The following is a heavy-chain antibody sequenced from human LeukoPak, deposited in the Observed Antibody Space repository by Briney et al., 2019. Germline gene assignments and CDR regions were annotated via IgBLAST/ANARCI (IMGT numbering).Heavy chain of an antibody. CDR1: GFTFSSYA. V-gene: IGHV3-23*01. CDR3: AKEEVGATDWYFDL. J-gene: IGHJ2*01. CDR2: ISGSGGST. Sequence: PGGSLRLSCAASGFTFSSYAMSWVRQAPGKGLEWVSAISGSGGSTYYADSVKGRFTISRDNSKNTLYQQMKSLRAEDTAVYYCAKEEVGATDWYFDLWGRGTLVTVSS. D-gene: IGHD1-26*01.